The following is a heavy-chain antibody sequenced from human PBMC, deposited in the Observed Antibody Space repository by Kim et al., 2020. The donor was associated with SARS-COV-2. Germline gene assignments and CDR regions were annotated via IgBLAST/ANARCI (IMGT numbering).Heavy chain of an antibody. CDR2: INGSGGST. CDR3: ANLVSHTAYYGDY. D-gene: IGHD3-22*01. J-gene: IGHJ4*02. V-gene: IGHV3-23*01. Sequence: GGSLRLSCAASGFTFSSYAMSWVRQAPGKGLEWVSAINGSGGSTYYADSVKGRFTISRDNSKNTLYLQMNSLRTEDTAVYYCANLVSHTAYYGDYWGQGTLVTVSP. CDR1: GFTFSSYA.